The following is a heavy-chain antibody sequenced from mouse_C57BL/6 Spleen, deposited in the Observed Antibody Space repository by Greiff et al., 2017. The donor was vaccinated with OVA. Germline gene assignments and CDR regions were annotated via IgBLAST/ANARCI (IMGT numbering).Heavy chain of an antibody. Sequence: VQLQQPGAELVKPGASVKLSCKASGYTFTSYWMHWVKQRPGQGLEWIGMIHPNSGSTNYNEKFKSKATLTVDKSSSTAYMQLSSLTSEDSAVYYCARPTTVVATEYLDYWGQGTTLTVSS. V-gene: IGHV1-64*01. CDR2: IHPNSGST. J-gene: IGHJ2*01. CDR3: ARPTTVVATEYLDY. D-gene: IGHD1-1*01. CDR1: GYTFTSYW.